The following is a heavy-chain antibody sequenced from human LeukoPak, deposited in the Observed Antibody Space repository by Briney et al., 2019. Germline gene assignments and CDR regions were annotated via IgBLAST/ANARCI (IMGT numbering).Heavy chain of an antibody. J-gene: IGHJ4*02. V-gene: IGHV4-38-2*02. CDR2: IYHSGST. CDR3: ARHSQWLAPFDY. D-gene: IGHD6-19*01. Sequence: SETLSLTCTVSGYSISSGYYWCWIRQPPGKGLEWIGSIYHSGSTYYNPSLKSRVTISVDTSKNQFSLKLSSVTAAATAVYYCARHSQWLAPFDYWGQGTLVTVSS. CDR1: GYSISSGYY.